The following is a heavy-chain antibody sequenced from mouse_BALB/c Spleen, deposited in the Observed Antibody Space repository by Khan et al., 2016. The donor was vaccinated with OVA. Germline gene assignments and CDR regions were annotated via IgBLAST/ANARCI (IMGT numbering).Heavy chain of an antibody. J-gene: IGHJ2*01. CDR2: ISYSGNT. CDR3: ARVHGGDFNY. V-gene: IGHV3-2*02. Sequence: EVELVESGPGLVKPSQSLSLTCTVTGYSITSDYAWNWIRQFPGNKLEWLGYISYSGNTKYNPSLKSRISVTPDTSKNQFFLQLNSVTTEDTATYYCARVHGGDFNYWGQGTTLTVSS. CDR1: GYSITSDYA.